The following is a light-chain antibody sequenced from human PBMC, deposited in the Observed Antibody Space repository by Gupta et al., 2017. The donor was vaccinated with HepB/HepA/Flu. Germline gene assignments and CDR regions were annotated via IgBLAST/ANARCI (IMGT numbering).Light chain of an antibody. V-gene: IGKV3-20*01. Sequence: ENVLTQSPGTLSLSPGERVTLSCRASQSLNSNYLAWYQQKPGQAPRLLIYGASIRATGISDRFSGSGSGTDFTLTISRLEPEDFAMYYCQQYGSSPLYTFGQGTELQIK. CDR2: GAS. CDR3: QQYGSSPLYT. CDR1: QSLNSNY. J-gene: IGKJ2*01.